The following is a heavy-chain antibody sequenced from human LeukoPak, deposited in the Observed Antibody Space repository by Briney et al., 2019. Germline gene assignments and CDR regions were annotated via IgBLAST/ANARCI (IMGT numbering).Heavy chain of an antibody. CDR2: IYTSGST. CDR1: GGSISSYY. CDR3: ARESGIAAAKGPGARLRYNWFDP. Sequence: SETLSLTCTVSGGSISSYYWSWIRQPAGKGLEWIGRIYTSGSTNYNPSLKSRVTMSVDTSKNQFSLKLSSVTAADTAVYYCARESGIAAAKGPGARLRYNWFDPWGQGTLVTVSS. J-gene: IGHJ5*02. V-gene: IGHV4-4*07. D-gene: IGHD6-13*01.